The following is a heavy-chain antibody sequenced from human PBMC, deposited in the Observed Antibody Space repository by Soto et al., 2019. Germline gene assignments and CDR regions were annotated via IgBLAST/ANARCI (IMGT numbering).Heavy chain of an antibody. CDR3: ARDSVRGTMIVVVTHFDY. CDR2: ISAYNGNT. CDR1: GYTFTSYG. Sequence: QVQLVQSGAEVKKPGASVKVSCKASGYTFTSYGISWVRQAPGQGLEWMGWISAYNGNTNYAQKLQGRVTMTTDTSTSTAYMELRGLRSDDTAVYYCARDSVRGTMIVVVTHFDYWGQGTLVTVSS. D-gene: IGHD3-22*01. J-gene: IGHJ4*02. V-gene: IGHV1-18*01.